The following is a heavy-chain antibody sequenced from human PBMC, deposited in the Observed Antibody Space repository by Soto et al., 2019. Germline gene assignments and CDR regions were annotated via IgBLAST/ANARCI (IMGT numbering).Heavy chain of an antibody. Sequence: SETLSLTCAVYGGSFSGYYWSWIRQPPGKGLEWIGEINHSGSTNYNPSLKSRVTISVDTSKNQFSLKLSSVTAADTAVYYCARRRDYGDFDYWGQGTLVTVSS. CDR3: ARRRDYGDFDY. V-gene: IGHV4-34*01. J-gene: IGHJ4*02. CDR1: GGSFSGYY. CDR2: INHSGST. D-gene: IGHD4-17*01.